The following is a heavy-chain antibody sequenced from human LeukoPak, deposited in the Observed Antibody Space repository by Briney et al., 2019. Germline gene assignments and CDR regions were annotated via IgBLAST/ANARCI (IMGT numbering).Heavy chain of an antibody. J-gene: IGHJ3*02. CDR1: GFTFSSYS. V-gene: IGHV3-21*04. D-gene: IGHD3-22*01. Sequence: GGSLRLSCAASGFTFSSYSMNWVRQAPGKGLEWVSSISSSSSYIYYADSVKGRFTISRDNAKNSLYLQMNSLRAEDTAVYYCARDRSYYDSSGYTSDAFDIWGQGTMVTVSS. CDR2: ISSSSSYI. CDR3: ARDRSYYDSSGYTSDAFDI.